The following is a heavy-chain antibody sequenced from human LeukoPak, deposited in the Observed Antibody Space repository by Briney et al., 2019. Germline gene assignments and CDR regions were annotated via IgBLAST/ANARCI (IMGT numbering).Heavy chain of an antibody. Sequence: PGGSLRLSCAASGFTFSFYVLSWVRQAPGKGLEWISAINTAGRPYYADSVGGRFTISRDNSKDTVYLQMDSLRAEDTAVYYCARELGTRGWYTADYWGQGTLVIVSS. CDR2: INTAGRP. CDR3: ARELGTRGWYTADY. D-gene: IGHD6-19*01. J-gene: IGHJ4*02. V-gene: IGHV3-23*01. CDR1: GFTFSFYV.